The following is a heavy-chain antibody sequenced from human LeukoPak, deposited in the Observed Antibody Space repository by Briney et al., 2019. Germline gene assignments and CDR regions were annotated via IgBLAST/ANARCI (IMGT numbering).Heavy chain of an antibody. Sequence: ASVKVSCKASGYTFTGYYMHWVRQAPAQGLEWMGWINPNSGGTNYAQKFQGRVTMTRDTSISTAYMELCRLRSDDTAVYYCARDSISAAGAFDYWGQGTLVTVSS. V-gene: IGHV1-2*02. CDR1: GYTFTGYY. CDR3: ARDSISAAGAFDY. J-gene: IGHJ4*02. D-gene: IGHD6-13*01. CDR2: INPNSGGT.